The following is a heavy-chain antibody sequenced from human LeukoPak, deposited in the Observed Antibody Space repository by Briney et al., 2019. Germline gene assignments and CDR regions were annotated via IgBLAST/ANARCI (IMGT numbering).Heavy chain of an antibody. V-gene: IGHV3-53*01. CDR3: ANSKVADFHY. D-gene: IGHD6-19*01. CDR1: GFTVSSNY. CDR2: IYRAGNT. Sequence: GGSLRLSCAASGFTVSSNYMTWVRQAPGKGLEWVSVIYRAGNTYYTDSVKGRFTISRDNSKNTVYLQMNSLRVDDTAVYYCANSKVADFHYWGQGTRVTVSS. J-gene: IGHJ4*02.